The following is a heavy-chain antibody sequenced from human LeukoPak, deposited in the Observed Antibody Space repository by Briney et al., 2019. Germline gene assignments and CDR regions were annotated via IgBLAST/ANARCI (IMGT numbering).Heavy chain of an antibody. CDR3: AREGAVADHYFDX. J-gene: IGHJ4*01. CDR1: GYTFTSYA. CDR2: IIPIFGTA. Sequence: GASVKVSCKASGYTFTSYAISWVRQAPGQGLEWMGGIIPIFGTANYAQKFQGRVTITADESTSTAYMELSSLRSEDTAVYYCAREGAVADHYFDXXXXXXXVTXSS. V-gene: IGHV1-69*13. D-gene: IGHD6-19*01.